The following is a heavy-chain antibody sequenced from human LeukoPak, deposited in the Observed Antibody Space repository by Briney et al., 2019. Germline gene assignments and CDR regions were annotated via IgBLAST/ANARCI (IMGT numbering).Heavy chain of an antibody. V-gene: IGHV4-4*07. CDR3: ARDGYSYGFGN. CDR1: GGSMTSFY. D-gene: IGHD5-18*01. CDR2: IYPSGGT. Sequence: SETLSLTCTVSGGSMTSFYWSWIQQSAGKGLEWIGHIYPSGGTNYNPSLKSRVTMSVATSKNQFSLKLTSVTAADTAVYYCARDGYSYGFGNWGQGTLVTVSS. J-gene: IGHJ4*02.